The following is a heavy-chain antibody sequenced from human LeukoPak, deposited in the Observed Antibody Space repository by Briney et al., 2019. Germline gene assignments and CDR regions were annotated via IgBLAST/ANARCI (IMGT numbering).Heavy chain of an antibody. Sequence: SGGSLRLSCAASGFTFDDYGMSWVRQAPGKGLEWVSGINWNGGSTGYADSVKGRFTISRDNAKNSLYLQMNSLRAEDTALYHCARDATPVGRIGSSTSHYYYYYMDVWGKGTTVTVSS. V-gene: IGHV3-20*01. CDR3: ARDATPVGRIGSSTSHYYYYYMDV. D-gene: IGHD2-2*01. CDR2: INWNGGST. J-gene: IGHJ6*03. CDR1: GFTFDDYG.